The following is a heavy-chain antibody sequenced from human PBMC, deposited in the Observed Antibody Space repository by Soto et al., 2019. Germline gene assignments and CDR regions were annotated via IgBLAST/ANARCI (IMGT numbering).Heavy chain of an antibody. D-gene: IGHD4-4*01. V-gene: IGHV3-23*01. CDR3: AKGKYSNYYYYCFDV. Sequence: EVQLLESGGGLVQPGGSLRLSCAASGFTISSYAMSWVRQARGKGLEWVSAISGSGGSTYYADSVKGRFTISRDNSKNTLYLQMNSLRAEDTAVYYCAKGKYSNYYYYCFDVWGKGTTVTVSS. CDR1: GFTISSYA. CDR2: ISGSGGST. J-gene: IGHJ6*03.